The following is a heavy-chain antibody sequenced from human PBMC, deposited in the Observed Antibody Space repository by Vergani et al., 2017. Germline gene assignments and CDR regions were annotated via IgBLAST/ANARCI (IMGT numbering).Heavy chain of an antibody. CDR1: GFTFNHYA. CDR2: ISGSGGST. CDR3: AKANPRNSGYDYLYYYHAMDV. D-gene: IGHD5-12*01. J-gene: IGHJ6*02. V-gene: IGHV3-23*01. Sequence: TASGFTFNHYAMNWIRPAPGKGLECVSGISGSGGSTYYAGSVKGRFTISRDSSKTTLYLQMNSLSAGDTAVYYCAKANPRNSGYDYLYYYHAMDVWGQGTTVTVSS.